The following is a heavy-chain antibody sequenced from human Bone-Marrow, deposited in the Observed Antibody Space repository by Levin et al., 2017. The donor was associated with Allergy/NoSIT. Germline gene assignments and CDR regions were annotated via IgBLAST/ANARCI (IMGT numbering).Heavy chain of an antibody. CDR2: INGSGTIT. J-gene: IGHJ4*02. CDR1: GFTFSSYA. CDR3: AKEGLAVAGYYFDS. V-gene: IGHV3-23*01. D-gene: IGHD6-19*01. Sequence: GGSLRLSCAASGFTFSSYAMSWVRQAPGKGLEWVSSINGSGTITHYAESVKGRFTIPTDISKNMLHLQMNSLRAEDTAIYFCAKEGLAVAGYYFDSWGQGTLVTVSS.